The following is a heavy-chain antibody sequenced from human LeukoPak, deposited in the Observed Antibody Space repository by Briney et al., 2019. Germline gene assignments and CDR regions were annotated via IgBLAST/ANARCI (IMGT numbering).Heavy chain of an antibody. J-gene: IGHJ4*02. CDR3: ARAQVYYYDSSGYYNRSYYFDY. D-gene: IGHD3-22*01. Sequence: SETLSLTCTVSGGSISSYYWSWIRQPAGKGLEWIGRIYTSGSTNYNPSLKSRVTMSVDTSKNQFSLKLSSVTAADTAVYYCARAQVYYYDSSGYYNRSYYFDYWGQGTLVTVSS. V-gene: IGHV4-4*07. CDR1: GGSISSYY. CDR2: IYTSGST.